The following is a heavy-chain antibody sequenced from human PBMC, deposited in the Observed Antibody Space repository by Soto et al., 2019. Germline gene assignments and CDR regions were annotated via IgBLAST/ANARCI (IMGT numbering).Heavy chain of an antibody. CDR2: IWYDGSNK. CDR1: GFTFSSYG. Sequence: QVQLVESGGGVVQPGRSLRLSCAASGFTFSSYGMHWVRQAPGKGLEWVAVIWYDGSNKYYADSVKGRFTISRDNSKNTLYLQMNSLRAEDTAVYYCARDADSSGYYYVNEYFQHWGQGTLVTVSS. D-gene: IGHD3-22*01. CDR3: ARDADSSGYYYVNEYFQH. J-gene: IGHJ1*01. V-gene: IGHV3-33*01.